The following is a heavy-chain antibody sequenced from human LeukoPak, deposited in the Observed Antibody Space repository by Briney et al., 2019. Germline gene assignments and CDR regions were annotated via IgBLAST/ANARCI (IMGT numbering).Heavy chain of an antibody. CDR1: GFTFSSYA. CDR2: ITNIVTTT. D-gene: IGHD2-15*01. V-gene: IGHV3-23*01. Sequence: PGGSLRLSCAASGFTFSSYAMSWVRQAPGKGLEWVSSITNIVTTTYYADSVKGRFTISRDNSKNTVYLQMNSLRPEDTAVYFCARSRYCSGGFCYFGSWFDPWGQGTLVSVSS. CDR3: ARSRYCSGGFCYFGSWFDP. J-gene: IGHJ5*02.